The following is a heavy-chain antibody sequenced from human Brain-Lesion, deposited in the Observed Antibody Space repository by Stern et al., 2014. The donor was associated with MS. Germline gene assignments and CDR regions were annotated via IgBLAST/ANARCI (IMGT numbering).Heavy chain of an antibody. CDR2: IFNSGST. CDR1: GGSISSGGYY. D-gene: IGHD2-2*01. J-gene: IGHJ6*02. CDR3: ARGRVVPGFQYYATDV. Sequence: QLQLQESGPGLVKPSQTLSLSCTVSGGSISSGGYYWSLIRQPAGKGLEWIGRIFNSGSTSYNPSLKSRVTISIDPSKNQFSLRLNSMTAADTAVYYCARGRVVPGFQYYATDVWGQGTTVIVSS. V-gene: IGHV4-61*02.